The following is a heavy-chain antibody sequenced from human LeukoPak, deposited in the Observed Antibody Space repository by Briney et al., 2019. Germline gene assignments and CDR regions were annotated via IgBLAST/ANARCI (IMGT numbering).Heavy chain of an antibody. V-gene: IGHV3-7*05. CDR2: IKEDGSEK. CDR3: ASQFWWAAVAGTALDS. J-gene: IGHJ4*02. Sequence: PGGSLRLSCAASGFTFSRYWMRWVRQAPGKGLEWVANIKEDGSEKYNVDSVKGRFTISRDNAKNSLYLQMNSLRAEDTAVYYCASQFWWAAVAGTALDSWGQGTRVTVSS. D-gene: IGHD6-19*01. CDR1: GFTFSRYW.